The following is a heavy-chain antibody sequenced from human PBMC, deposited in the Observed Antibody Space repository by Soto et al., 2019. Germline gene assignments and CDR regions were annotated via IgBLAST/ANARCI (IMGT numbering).Heavy chain of an antibody. J-gene: IGHJ4*02. V-gene: IGHV4-59*08. CDR2: IYYSGST. CDR1: GGSISSYY. Sequence: TSETLSLTCTVSGGSISSYYWSWIRQPPGKGLEWIGYIYYSGSTNYNPSLKSRVTISVDTSKNQFSLKLSSVTAADTAGYYCARRYSSSFDYWGKGTLVTVAS. CDR3: ARRYSSSFDY. D-gene: IGHD6-13*01.